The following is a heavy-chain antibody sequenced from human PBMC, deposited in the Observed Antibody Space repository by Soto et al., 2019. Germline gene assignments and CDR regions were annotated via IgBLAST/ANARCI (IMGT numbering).Heavy chain of an antibody. Sequence: GESLKISCAASGFTFSSYSMNWVRQAPGKGLEWVSYISSSSSTIYYADSVKGRFTISRDNAKNSLYLQMNSLRDEDTAVYYCARVVTGTSLYYYYGMDVWGQGTTVTVSS. CDR2: ISSSSSTI. V-gene: IGHV3-48*02. J-gene: IGHJ6*02. D-gene: IGHD1-20*01. CDR3: ARVVTGTSLYYYYGMDV. CDR1: GFTFSSYS.